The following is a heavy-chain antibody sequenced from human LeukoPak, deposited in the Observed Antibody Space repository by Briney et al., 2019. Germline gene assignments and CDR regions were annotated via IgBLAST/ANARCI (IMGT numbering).Heavy chain of an antibody. D-gene: IGHD4-11*01. V-gene: IGHV3-9*03. J-gene: IGHJ4*02. CDR2: ISWNSGSI. CDR3: AKGHKTTDYFDY. Sequence: GGSLRLSCAASGFTFDDYAMHWVRQAPGKGLEWVSGISWNSGSIGYADSVKGRFTISRDNAKNSLYLQMNSLRAEDMALYYCAKGHKTTDYFDYWGQGTLVTVSS. CDR1: GFTFDDYA.